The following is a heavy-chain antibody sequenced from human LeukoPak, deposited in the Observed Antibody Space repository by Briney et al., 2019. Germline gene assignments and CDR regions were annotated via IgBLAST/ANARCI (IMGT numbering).Heavy chain of an antibody. CDR2: ISGSGGST. D-gene: IGHD1-26*01. V-gene: IGHV3-23*01. CDR3: AKGGGSKAYFDY. Sequence: RGSLRLSCAASGFTFSSYAMSWVRQAPGKGLDWVSTISGSGGSTYYADSVKGRFTISRDNSKNTLYLQMNSLRAEDTAVYYCAKGGGSKAYFDYWGQGTLVTVSS. CDR1: GFTFSSYA. J-gene: IGHJ4*02.